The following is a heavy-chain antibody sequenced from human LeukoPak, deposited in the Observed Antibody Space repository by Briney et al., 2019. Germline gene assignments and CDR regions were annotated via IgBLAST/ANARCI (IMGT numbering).Heavy chain of an antibody. D-gene: IGHD2-8*01. CDR1: GFTFSSYS. CDR2: ISSSSSYI. Sequence: PGGSLRLSCAASGFTFSSYSMNWVRQAPGKGLEWVSSISSSSSYIYYADSVKGGFTISRDNAKNSLYLQMNSLRAEDTAVYYCARETGGYCTNGVCYTSYYYYMDVWGKGTTVTVSS. CDR3: ARETGGYCTNGVCYTSYYYYMDV. J-gene: IGHJ6*03. V-gene: IGHV3-21*01.